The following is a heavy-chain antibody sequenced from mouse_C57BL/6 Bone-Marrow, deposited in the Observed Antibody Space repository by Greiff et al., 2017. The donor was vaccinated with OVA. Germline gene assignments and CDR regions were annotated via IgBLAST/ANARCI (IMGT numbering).Heavy chain of an antibody. J-gene: IGHJ2*01. V-gene: IGHV1-26*01. CDR3: ASPAYFDY. CDR2: INPNNGGT. Sequence: VQLQQSGPELVKPGASVKISCKASGYTFTDYYMNWVKQSHGKSLEWIGDINPNNGGTSYNQKFKGKATLTVDKSSSTAYMELRSLTSEDSAVYYCASPAYFDYWGQGTTLTVSS. CDR1: GYTFTDYY.